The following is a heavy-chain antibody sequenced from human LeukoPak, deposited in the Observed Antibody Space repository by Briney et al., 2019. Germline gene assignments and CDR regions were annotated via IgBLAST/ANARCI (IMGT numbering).Heavy chain of an antibody. CDR2: ISSSSSYI. CDR1: GFTFSSYS. D-gene: IGHD3-10*01. J-gene: IGHJ3*02. CDR3: ARDPYYYGSGRGAFDI. V-gene: IGHV3-21*01. Sequence: GGSLRLSCAVSGFTFSSYSMNWVRQAPGKGLEWVSSISSSSSYIYYADSVKGRFTISRDNAKNSLYLQMNSLRAEDTAVYYCARDPYYYGSGRGAFDIWGQGTMVTVSS.